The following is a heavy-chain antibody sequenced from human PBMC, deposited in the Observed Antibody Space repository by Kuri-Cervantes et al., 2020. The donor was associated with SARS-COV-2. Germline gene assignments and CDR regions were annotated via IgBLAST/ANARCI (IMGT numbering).Heavy chain of an antibody. CDR2: ISNDGSNN. CDR1: GFIFSNYA. CDR3: AKDHSFSRLSEWSANNWFGP. J-gene: IGHJ5*02. V-gene: IGHV3-30*18. D-gene: IGHD3-3*01. Sequence: GGSLRLSCAASGFIFSNYAMHWVRQAPGKGLDWVAVISNDGSNNNYADSVKGRFTISRDNSKNTLYLQMHSLRAEDTAIYYCAKDHSFSRLSEWSANNWFGPWGQGTLVTVSS.